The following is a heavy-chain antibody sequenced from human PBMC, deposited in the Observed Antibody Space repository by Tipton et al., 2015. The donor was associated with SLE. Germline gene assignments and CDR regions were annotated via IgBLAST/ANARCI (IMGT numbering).Heavy chain of an antibody. D-gene: IGHD5-24*01. CDR3: ATRRSRWLQLGYFDL. J-gene: IGHJ2*01. CDR2: IHYSGST. CDR1: GGSISRSSHY. Sequence: TLSLTCTVSGGSISRSSHYWGWIRQPPGKGLEWIGSIHYSGSTHYNPSLKSRVTVSVDTSKNQFSLKLDSVTAADTAVYYCATRRSRWLQLGYFDLWGRGTLVTVSS. V-gene: IGHV4-39*07.